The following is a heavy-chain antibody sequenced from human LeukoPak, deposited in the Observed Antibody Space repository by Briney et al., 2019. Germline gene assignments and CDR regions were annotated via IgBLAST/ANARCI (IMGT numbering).Heavy chain of an antibody. D-gene: IGHD6-19*01. J-gene: IGHJ1*01. CDR2: INHSGST. V-gene: IGHV4-34*01. CDR1: GGSFSGYY. CDR3: ARSDSAVAGRTWYFQH. Sequence: PSETLSLTCAVYGGSFSGYYWSWIRQPPGKGLEWIGEINHSGSTNYNPSLKSRVTISVDTSKNQFSLKLSSVTAADTAVYYCARSDSAVAGRTWYFQHWGQGTLVTVSS.